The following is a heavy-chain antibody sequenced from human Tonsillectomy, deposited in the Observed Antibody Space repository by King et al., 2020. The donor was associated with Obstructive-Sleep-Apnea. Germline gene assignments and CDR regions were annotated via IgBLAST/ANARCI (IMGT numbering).Heavy chain of an antibody. Sequence: VQLVESGGGVVQPGRSLRLSCAASGFTFSGYSMHWVRQAPGKGLEWVAVSWYDGSRTEYGDSVKGRFIISRDNSKNMLYLQMSSLRADDTAMYFCARDLAMLRGDHPDNWLDFRGQGILVTVSS. CDR1: GFTFSGYS. V-gene: IGHV3-33*01. J-gene: IGHJ5*01. CDR3: ARDLAMLRGDHPDNWLDF. CDR2: SWYDGSRT. D-gene: IGHD3-10*01.